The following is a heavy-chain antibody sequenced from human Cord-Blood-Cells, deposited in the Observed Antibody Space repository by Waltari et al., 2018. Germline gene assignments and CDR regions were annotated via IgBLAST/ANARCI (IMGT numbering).Heavy chain of an antibody. J-gene: IGHJ6*02. D-gene: IGHD2-8*01. CDR2: IYYSGST. CDR1: GGSISRGDYY. V-gene: IGHV4-30-4*01. CDR3: ARYGAYYYGMDV. Sequence: QVQLQESGPGLVKPSQTLSLTCTVSGGSISRGDYYWSWFRQPPGKGLEWIGYIYYSGSTYYNPSLKSRVTISVDTSKNQFSLKLSSVTAADTAVYYCARYGAYYYGMDVWGQGTTVTVSS.